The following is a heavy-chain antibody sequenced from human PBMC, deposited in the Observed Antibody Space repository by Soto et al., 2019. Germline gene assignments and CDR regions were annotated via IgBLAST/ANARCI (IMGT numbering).Heavy chain of an antibody. CDR2: IYWDDDK. D-gene: IGHD3-16*01. CDR3: ARLTDLYIMFDF. CDR1: GFSLRTSEVG. J-gene: IGHJ4*02. V-gene: IGHV2-5*05. Sequence: SGPTLVNPTQTLTLTCTFSGFSLRTSEVGVGWICQPPGKALELLGIIYWDDDKRYGPLLNKRLTITKDTSKNQVVLTMTNMESVDTGIYFCARLTDLYIMFDFWGQGTQVTVSS.